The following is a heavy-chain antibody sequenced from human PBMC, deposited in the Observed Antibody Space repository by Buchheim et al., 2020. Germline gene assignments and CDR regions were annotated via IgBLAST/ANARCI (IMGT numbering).Heavy chain of an antibody. CDR3: ARGEVVELEPHGWFDP. J-gene: IGHJ5*02. CDR1: GYTFTIYD. D-gene: IGHD1-1*01. V-gene: IGHV1-8*01. CDR2: MNPNIGNT. Sequence: QVQLVQSGAEVKKPGASVKVSCKASGYTFTIYDINWVRQAPGQGLEWLGWMNPNIGNTAYAQKFQGRFTMTRNTPITTAYMELSSLRSEDTAVYYCARGEVVELEPHGWFDPWGQGTL.